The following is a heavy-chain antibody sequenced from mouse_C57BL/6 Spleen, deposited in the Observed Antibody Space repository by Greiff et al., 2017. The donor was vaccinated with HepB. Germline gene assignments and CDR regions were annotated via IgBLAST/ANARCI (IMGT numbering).Heavy chain of an antibody. D-gene: IGHD1-1*01. CDR2: IHPNSGST. CDR3: AREYYGSYFDY. J-gene: IGHJ2*01. Sequence: QVQLQQPGAELVKPGASVKLSCKASGYTFTSYWMHWVKQRPGQGLEWIGMIHPNSGSTNYNEKFKSKATLTVDKSSSTAYMQLSSLTSEDSAVYYCAREYYGSYFDYWGQGTTLTVSS. V-gene: IGHV1-64*01. CDR1: GYTFTSYW.